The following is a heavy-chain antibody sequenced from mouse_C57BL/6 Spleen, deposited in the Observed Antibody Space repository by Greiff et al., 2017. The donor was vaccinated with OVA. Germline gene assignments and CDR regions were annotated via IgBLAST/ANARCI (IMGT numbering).Heavy chain of an antibody. CDR2: IDPSDSYT. CDR1: GYTFTSYW. V-gene: IGHV1-50*01. CDR3: ARDTTGPTPVDFEV. D-gene: IGHD2-12*01. J-gene: IGHJ1*03. Sequence: QVQLQQPGAELVKPGASVKLSCKASGYTFTSYWMQWVKQRPGQGLEWIGEIDPSDSYTNYNQKFKGKATLTVDTSSSTAYMQLSSLTSEDSAVYYCARDTTGPTPVDFEVWGTGTTGTASS.